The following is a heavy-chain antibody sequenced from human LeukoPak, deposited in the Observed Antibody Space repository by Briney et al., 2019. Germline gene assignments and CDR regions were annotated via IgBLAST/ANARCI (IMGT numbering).Heavy chain of an antibody. J-gene: IGHJ3*02. CDR3: ARARSSYGYGDAFDI. D-gene: IGHD5-18*01. V-gene: IGHV3-21*01. CDR1: GFTFSSYS. CDR2: IRPSGDNT. Sequence: GGSLRLPCAASGFTFSSYSMNWVRQAPGKGLEWVSSIRPSGDNTYYADSVKGRFTISRDNSKNTLYLQMNSLRAEDTAVYYCARARSSYGYGDAFDIWGQGTMVTVSS.